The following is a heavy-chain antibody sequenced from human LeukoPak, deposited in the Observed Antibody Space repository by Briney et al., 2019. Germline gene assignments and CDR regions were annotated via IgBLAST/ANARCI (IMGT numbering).Heavy chain of an antibody. D-gene: IGHD6-19*01. V-gene: IGHV1-18*01. CDR2: ISAYNGNT. CDR3: ARDLISSGWYHH. J-gene: IGHJ5*02. CDR1: GYTLSKYD. Sequence: GASVKVSCKASGYTLSKYDIGWVRQAPGQGLEWMGWISAYNGNTNYAQKLQGRVTMTTDTSTSTAYMELRSLRSDDTAVYYCARDLISSGWYHHWGQGTLVTVSS.